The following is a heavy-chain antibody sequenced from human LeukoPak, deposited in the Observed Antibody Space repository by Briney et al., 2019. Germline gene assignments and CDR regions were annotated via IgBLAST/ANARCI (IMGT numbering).Heavy chain of an antibody. CDR3: ATGGFSSSGYSLRY. J-gene: IGHJ4*02. Sequence: GFDPEDGETIYAQKFQGRVTMTEDTSTDTAYMELSSLRSEDTAVYYCATGGFSSSGYSLRYWGQGTLVTVSS. D-gene: IGHD3-22*01. CDR2: FDPEDGET. V-gene: IGHV1-24*01.